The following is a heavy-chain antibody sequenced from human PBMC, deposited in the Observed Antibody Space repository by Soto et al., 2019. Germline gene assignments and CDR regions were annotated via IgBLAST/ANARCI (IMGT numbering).Heavy chain of an antibody. J-gene: IGHJ3*02. V-gene: IGHV3-9*01. CDR2: ISWNSGSI. CDR3: AKDNGYSYGSAFDI. CDR1: GFTFDDYA. Sequence: EVQLVESGGGLVQPGRSLRLSCAASGFTFDDYAMHWVRQAPGKGLEWVSGISWNSGSIGYADSVKGRFTISRDNAKNSLYLQMNSLRAEDTALYYCAKDNGYSYGSAFDIWGQGTMVTVSS. D-gene: IGHD5-18*01.